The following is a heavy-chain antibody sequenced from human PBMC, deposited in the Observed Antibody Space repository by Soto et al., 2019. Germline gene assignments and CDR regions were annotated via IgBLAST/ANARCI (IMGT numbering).Heavy chain of an antibody. D-gene: IGHD1-1*01. V-gene: IGHV3-23*01. CDR1: GFTFSSYA. CDR2: ITNSGDST. J-gene: IGHJ4*02. CDR3: ARRSQYNRGPFDY. Sequence: PGGSLRLSCAASGFTFSSYAMNWVRQAPGKGLEWVSAITNSGDSTYYADSVKGRFTISRDNSENTLYLQMNGLRAEDTAIYYCARRSQYNRGPFDYRGQGTLVTVSS.